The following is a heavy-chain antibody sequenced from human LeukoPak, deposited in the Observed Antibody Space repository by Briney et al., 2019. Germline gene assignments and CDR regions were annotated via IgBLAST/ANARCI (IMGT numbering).Heavy chain of an antibody. V-gene: IGHV3-30*02. D-gene: IGHD1-7*01. CDR2: IWYDGSNK. CDR1: GFTFSSYG. J-gene: IGHJ4*02. CDR3: AKGDWNYPWHFDY. Sequence: GGSLRLSCAASGFTFSSYGMHWVRQAPGKGLEWVAVIWYDGSNKYYADSVKGRFTISRDNSKNTLYLQMNSLRAEDTAVYYCAKGDWNYPWHFDYWGQGTLVTVSS.